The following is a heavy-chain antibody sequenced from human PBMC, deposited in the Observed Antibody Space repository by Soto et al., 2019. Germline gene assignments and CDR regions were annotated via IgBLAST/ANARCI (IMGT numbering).Heavy chain of an antibody. CDR1: GFTLSSHA. CDR3: TTDPVTMIVVVPSSG. CDR2: ILSDGSNK. V-gene: IGHV3-30-3*01. J-gene: IGHJ4*02. D-gene: IGHD3-22*01. Sequence: GSLRLSCAVSGFTLSSHAMHWVRQAPGEGLEWVALILSDGSNKYYADSVKGRFTTSRDNSKNTMYLQMNSLKTEDTAVYYCTTDPVTMIVVVPSSGWGQGTLVTVSS.